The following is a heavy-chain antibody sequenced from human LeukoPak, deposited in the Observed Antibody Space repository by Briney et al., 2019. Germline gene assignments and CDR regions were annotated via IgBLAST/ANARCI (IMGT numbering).Heavy chain of an antibody. CDR2: ISYDGSNK. V-gene: IGHV3-30*18. J-gene: IGHJ6*04. CDR3: AKAKGRAWYYYGMDV. Sequence: GRSLRPSCAASGFTFSSYGMHWVRQAPGKGLEWVAVISYDGSNKYYADSVKGRFTISRDNSKNTLYLQMNSLRAEDTAVYYCAKAKGRAWYYYGMDVWGKGTTVTVSS. D-gene: IGHD3-10*01. CDR1: GFTFSSYG.